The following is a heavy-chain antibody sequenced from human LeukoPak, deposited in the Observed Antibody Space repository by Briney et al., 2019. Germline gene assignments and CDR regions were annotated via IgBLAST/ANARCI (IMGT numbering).Heavy chain of an antibody. CDR2: TYSDSST. J-gene: IGHJ3*02. D-gene: IGHD2-21*02. Sequence: GRSLRLSCAASGFTLSNNYMSWVRQAPGKGLEWVSITYSDSSTNYADSVKGRFTISRDTSQNTLSLQMNSLRAEDTAVYYCVRKNRDFNAAFDIGGQGTVVTVS. CDR1: GFTLSNNY. CDR3: VRKNRDFNAAFDI. V-gene: IGHV3-53*01.